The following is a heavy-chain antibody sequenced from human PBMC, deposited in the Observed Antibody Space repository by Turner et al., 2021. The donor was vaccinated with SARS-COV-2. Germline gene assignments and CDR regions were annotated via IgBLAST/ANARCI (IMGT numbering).Heavy chain of an antibody. V-gene: IGHV4-39*01. CDR2: IYYREST. CDR1: GGSISSSTYY. CDR3: ARLMDTAMDYYGMDV. J-gene: IGHJ6*02. Sequence: QLQLQESGPGLVKPSETLSLTCTVSGGSISSSTYYWGWIRQPPGKGLEWIGNIYYRESTYYNPSLKSRVTISVDTSKNQFSLKLSSVTAADTAVYYCARLMDTAMDYYGMDVWGQGTTVTVSS. D-gene: IGHD5-18*01.